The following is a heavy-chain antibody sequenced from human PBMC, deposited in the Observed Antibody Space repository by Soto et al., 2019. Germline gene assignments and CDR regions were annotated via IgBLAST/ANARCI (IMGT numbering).Heavy chain of an antibody. J-gene: IGHJ4*02. Sequence: EVQLVESGGGLVQPGGSLRLSCAASGLTFGNCWLTWVRKAPGKGLEWVANIKPEGSEKYYVDSVKGGFTISRDNAKNSLYLQRNSLRAEDTAVYYWARNYFYNTSGWVYGVQGTLVTVSS. CDR3: ARNYFYNTSGWVY. CDR2: IKPEGSEK. V-gene: IGHV3-7*05. CDR1: GLTFGNCW. D-gene: IGHD3-22*01.